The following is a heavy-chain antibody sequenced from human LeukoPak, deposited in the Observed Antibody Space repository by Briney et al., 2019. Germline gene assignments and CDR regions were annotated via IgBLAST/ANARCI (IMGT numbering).Heavy chain of an antibody. V-gene: IGHV3-23*01. J-gene: IGHJ4*02. CDR1: GFTFSSYA. D-gene: IGHD4-17*01. CDR2: ISGSGGST. CDR3: ARGPYGDLNFDY. Sequence: PGGSLRLSCAASGFTFSSYAMSWVRQAPGKGLEWVSAISGSGGSTYYADSVKGRFTISRDNSKNTLYLQMNSLRAEDTAVYYCARGPYGDLNFDYWGQGTLVTVSS.